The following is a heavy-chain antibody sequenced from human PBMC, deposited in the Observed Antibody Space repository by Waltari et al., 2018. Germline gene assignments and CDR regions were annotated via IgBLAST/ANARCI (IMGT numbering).Heavy chain of an antibody. D-gene: IGHD6-19*01. V-gene: IGHV4-59*01. CDR3: ARVTFSGLDY. J-gene: IGHJ4*02. Sequence: QVQLQESGSGLVKPSETLSLTCTVSGGSISSYYWSWIRQPPGKGLEWIGYIYYSGSTNYNPSLKSRFTISVDTSKNQFSLKLSSVTASDTAVYYCARVTFSGLDYWGQGTLVTVSS. CDR2: IYYSGST. CDR1: GGSISSYY.